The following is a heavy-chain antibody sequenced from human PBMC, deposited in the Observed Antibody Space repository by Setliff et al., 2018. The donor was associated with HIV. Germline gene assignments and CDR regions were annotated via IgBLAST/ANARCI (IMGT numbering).Heavy chain of an antibody. Sequence: SVKVSCKASGGTFSSYAISWVRQAPGQGLEWMGGIIPIFGTANCAQKFQGRVTITADESTSTAYMELSSLRSEDTAVYYCARGRDGYNNLDYWGQGTLVTVSS. V-gene: IGHV1-69*13. CDR1: GGTFSSYA. CDR3: ARGRDGYNNLDY. CDR2: IIPIFGTA. J-gene: IGHJ4*02. D-gene: IGHD5-12*01.